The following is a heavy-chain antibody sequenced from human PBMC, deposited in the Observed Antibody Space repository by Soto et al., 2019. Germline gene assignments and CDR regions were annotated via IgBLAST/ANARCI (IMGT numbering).Heavy chain of an antibody. J-gene: IGHJ4*02. D-gene: IGHD3-22*01. Sequence: VGSLSLSCAASGFTFSSYGMRWGLQAPGKGLEWVAVISYDGSNKYYADSVKGRFTISRDNSKNTLYLQMNSLRAEDTAVYYCAKDWAPYDSSGYYYLLDLWVQGTLVTVSP. CDR3: AKDWAPYDSSGYYYLLDL. V-gene: IGHV3-30*18. CDR1: GFTFSSYG. CDR2: ISYDGSNK.